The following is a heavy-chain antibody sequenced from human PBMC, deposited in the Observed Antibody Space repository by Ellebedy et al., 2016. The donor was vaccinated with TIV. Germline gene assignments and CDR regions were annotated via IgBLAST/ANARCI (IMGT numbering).Heavy chain of an antibody. Sequence: SETLSLXXTVSGGSISSYYWSWIRQPPGKGLEWIGEINHSGSTNYNPSLKSRVTISVDTSKNQFSLKLSSVTAADTAVYYCARGGSHYDILTGSQAGDWFDPWGQGTLVTVSS. J-gene: IGHJ5*02. CDR2: INHSGST. CDR1: GGSISSYY. V-gene: IGHV4-34*01. CDR3: ARGGSHYDILTGSQAGDWFDP. D-gene: IGHD3-9*01.